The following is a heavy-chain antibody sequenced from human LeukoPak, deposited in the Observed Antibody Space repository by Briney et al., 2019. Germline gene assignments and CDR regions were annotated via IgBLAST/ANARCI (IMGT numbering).Heavy chain of an antibody. V-gene: IGHV3-23*01. CDR3: AGNSSGWGFFND. J-gene: IGHJ4*02. Sequence: GGSLKLSCAVPGFTFSRYAMSWVRQAPGKGLECVSGISGRGDSTYYADSVKGRSTISRDNSKNTLYLQMNSLRAEDTAVYYCAGNSSGWGFFNDWGQGTLVTVSS. CDR2: ISGRGDST. D-gene: IGHD6-19*01. CDR1: GFTFSRYA.